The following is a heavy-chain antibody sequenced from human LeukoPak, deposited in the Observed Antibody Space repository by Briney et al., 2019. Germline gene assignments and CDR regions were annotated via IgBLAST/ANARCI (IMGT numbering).Heavy chain of an antibody. J-gene: IGHJ4*02. Sequence: SVKVSCKASGGTFSSYAISWVRQAPGQGLEWMGRIIPIFGTANYAQKFQGRVTITTDESTSTAYMELSSLRSEDTAVYYCARQRNGDYPCFNYWGQGTLVTVSS. D-gene: IGHD4-17*01. V-gene: IGHV1-69*05. CDR3: ARQRNGDYPCFNY. CDR2: IIPIFGTA. CDR1: GGTFSSYA.